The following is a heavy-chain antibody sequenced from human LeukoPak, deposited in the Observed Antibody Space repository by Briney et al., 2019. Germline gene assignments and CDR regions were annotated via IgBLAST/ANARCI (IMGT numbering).Heavy chain of an antibody. J-gene: IGHJ6*02. CDR1: GVTLNSYG. Sequence: PGRSLRLSCAASGVTLNSYGMHWVRKAPRKGLEWVAIISYDGNNKFYADSVKGRFTISRDNAKNTLYLQIHSPRGEDTAVYYCARGGYGLGSYYYHFYGLDLWGQGTTVTVSS. V-gene: IGHV3-30*03. CDR3: ARGGYGLGSYYYHFYGLDL. D-gene: IGHD3-10*01. CDR2: ISYDGNNK.